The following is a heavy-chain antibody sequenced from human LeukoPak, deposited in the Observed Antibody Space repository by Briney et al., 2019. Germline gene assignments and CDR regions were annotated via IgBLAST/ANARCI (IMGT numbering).Heavy chain of an antibody. CDR1: GFTFSSYG. D-gene: IGHD1-26*01. CDR2: ISYDGSNK. J-gene: IGHJ4*02. Sequence: PGGSLRLSCAASGFTFSSYGMHWVRQAPGKGLEWVAVISYDGSNKYYADSVKGRFTISRDNSKSTLYLQMNSLRAEDTAVYYCAKDQGWEPRIYYFDYWGQGTLVTVSS. CDR3: AKDQGWEPRIYYFDY. V-gene: IGHV3-30*18.